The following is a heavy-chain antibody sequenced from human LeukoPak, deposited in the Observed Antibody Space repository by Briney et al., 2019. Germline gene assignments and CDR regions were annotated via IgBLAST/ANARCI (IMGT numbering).Heavy chain of an antibody. CDR1: GFTFSSYA. Sequence: GGSLRLSCAASGFTFSSYAMSWVRQAPGKGLEWVSAISGSGGSTYYADSVKGRFTISRDNSKNTLYLQMNSLRAEDTAVYYCAKGATVVWFGELSYFDYWGQGTLVTVSS. J-gene: IGHJ4*02. CDR2: ISGSGGST. CDR3: AKGATVVWFGELSYFDY. D-gene: IGHD3-10*01. V-gene: IGHV3-23*01.